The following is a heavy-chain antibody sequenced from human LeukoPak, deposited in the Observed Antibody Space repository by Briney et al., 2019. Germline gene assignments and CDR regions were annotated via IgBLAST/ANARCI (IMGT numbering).Heavy chain of an antibody. CDR2: ISDPHSGSQT. Sequence: GGSLRLSCAASGFTFSSYTMNWVRQALGQGLEWVSTISDPHSGSQTHYADSVKGRFTISRDDSQNTLYLQMNSLKAEDTAVYYCTTDLTSAIFYYWGQGTLVTVSS. CDR1: GFTFSSYT. J-gene: IGHJ4*02. V-gene: IGHV3-23*01. CDR3: TTDLTSAIFYY.